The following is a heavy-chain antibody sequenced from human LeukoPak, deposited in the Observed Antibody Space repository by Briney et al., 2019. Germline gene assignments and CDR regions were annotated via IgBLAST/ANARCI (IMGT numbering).Heavy chain of an antibody. Sequence: SETLSLTCTVSGYSISSGYYWGWIRQPPGKGLEWIGYIYYSGSTNYNPSLKSRVTISVDTSKNQFSLKLSSVTAADTAVYYCARTSGVAATLNYYYYMDVWGKGTTVTISS. V-gene: IGHV4-61*01. CDR2: IYYSGST. CDR1: GYSISSGYY. CDR3: ARTSGVAATLNYYYYMDV. D-gene: IGHD2-15*01. J-gene: IGHJ6*03.